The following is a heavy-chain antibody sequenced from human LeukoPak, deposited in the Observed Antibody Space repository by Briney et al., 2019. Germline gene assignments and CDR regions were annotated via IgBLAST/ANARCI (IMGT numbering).Heavy chain of an antibody. CDR1: GFTFSSYW. J-gene: IGHJ4*02. Sequence: GGSLRLSCAASGFTFSSYWMSWVRQAPGKGLEWVANIKQDGSEKYYVDSVKGRFTISRDNAKNSLYLQMNSLRAEDTAVYYCAGSLTYDFWSGYYVLDYWGQGTLVTVSS. CDR3: AGSLTYDFWSGYYVLDY. V-gene: IGHV3-7*01. D-gene: IGHD3-3*01. CDR2: IKQDGSEK.